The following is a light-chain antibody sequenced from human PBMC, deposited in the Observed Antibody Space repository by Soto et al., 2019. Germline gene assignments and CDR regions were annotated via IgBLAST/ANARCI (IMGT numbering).Light chain of an antibody. J-gene: IGLJ2*01. V-gene: IGLV2-14*03. Sequence: QSVLTQPASVSGSPGQSITISCTGTSSDVGDYNYVSWYQQHPGKAPKLIIYGVSNRPSGISNRFSGSKSGNTASLTISGLPAEDEAEYYCSSYTSTNTLVFGGGTKVTVL. CDR2: GVS. CDR3: SSYTSTNTLV. CDR1: SSDVGDYNY.